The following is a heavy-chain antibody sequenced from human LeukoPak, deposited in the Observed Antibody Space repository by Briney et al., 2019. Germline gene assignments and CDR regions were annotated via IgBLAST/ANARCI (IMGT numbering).Heavy chain of an antibody. Sequence: PGRSLRLSCAASGFTFSSYGMHWVRQAPGKGLEWVAVISYDGSNKYYADSVKGRFTISRDNSKNTLYLQMNSLRAEDTAVYYCAKGRCSSTCCYGSLPPFDYWGQGTLVTVSS. D-gene: IGHD2-2*01. CDR3: AKGRCSSTCCYGSLPPFDY. V-gene: IGHV3-30*18. CDR1: GFTFSSYG. CDR2: ISYDGSNK. J-gene: IGHJ4*02.